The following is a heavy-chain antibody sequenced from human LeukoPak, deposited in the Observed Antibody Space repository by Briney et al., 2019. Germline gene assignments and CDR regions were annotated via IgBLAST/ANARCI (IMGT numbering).Heavy chain of an antibody. V-gene: IGHV4-30-4*08. CDR2: IYYSGST. CDR3: ATHSSGYDSGNDAFDI. J-gene: IGHJ3*02. D-gene: IGHD3-22*01. CDR1: GGSISSGDYY. Sequence: PSETLSLTCTVSGGSISSGDYYWSWIRQPPGKGLEWIGYIYYSGSTYYNPSLKSRVTTSVDTSKNRFSLKLSSVTAADTAVYYCATHSSGYDSGNDAFDIWGQGTMVTVSS.